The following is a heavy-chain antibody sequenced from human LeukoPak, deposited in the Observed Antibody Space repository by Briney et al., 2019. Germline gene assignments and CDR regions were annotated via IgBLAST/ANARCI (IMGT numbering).Heavy chain of an antibody. CDR1: GYSFTSYY. Sequence: GASVKVSCKASGYSFTSYYMHWVRQAPGQGLEWMGIINPSGGGTTYAQEFQGRVTMTRDTSTSTVYMQLSSLSSEDTAVYYCAREKGAARAFDYWGQGTLVTVSS. CDR3: AREKGAARAFDY. D-gene: IGHD6-6*01. V-gene: IGHV1-46*03. CDR2: INPSGGGT. J-gene: IGHJ4*02.